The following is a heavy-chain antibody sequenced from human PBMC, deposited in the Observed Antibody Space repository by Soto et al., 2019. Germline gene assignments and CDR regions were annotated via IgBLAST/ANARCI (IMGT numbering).Heavy chain of an antibody. CDR2: ISAYNGNT. J-gene: IGHJ4*02. Sequence: QVQLVQSGAEVKKPGASVKVSCKASGYTFTSYGISWVRQAPGQGLEWMGWISAYNGNTNYAQKLKGRVTMTTDTSTSTAYMELRSLRSDDTAVYYCARVSLPYGTRPPAPFDYWGQGTLVTVSS. CDR1: GYTFTSYG. CDR3: ARVSLPYGTRPPAPFDY. D-gene: IGHD3-10*01. V-gene: IGHV1-18*01.